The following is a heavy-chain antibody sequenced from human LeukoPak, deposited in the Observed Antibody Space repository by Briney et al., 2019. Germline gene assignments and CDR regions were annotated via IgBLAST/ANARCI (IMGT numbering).Heavy chain of an antibody. CDR1: GGSISSSSYY. CDR3: ARQHVLVAATIWQWLVPFDY. CDR2: IYYSGST. J-gene: IGHJ4*02. Sequence: SETLSLTCTVSGGSISSSSYYWGWIRQPPGKGLEWIGSIYYSGSTYYNPSLKSRVTISVDTSKNQFSLKLSSVTAADTAVYYCARQHVLVAATIWQWLVPFDYWGQGTLVTVSS. V-gene: IGHV4-39*01. D-gene: IGHD2-15*01.